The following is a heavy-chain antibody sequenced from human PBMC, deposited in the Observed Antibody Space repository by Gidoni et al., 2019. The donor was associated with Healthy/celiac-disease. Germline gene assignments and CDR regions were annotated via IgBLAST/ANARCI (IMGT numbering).Heavy chain of an antibody. CDR1: GFPFSSYA. CDR2: ISSNGGST. V-gene: IGHV3-64D*06. Sequence: EVQLVESGGGLVQPGGSLRLSCSASGFPFSSYAMHWVRQAPGKGLEYVAAISSNGGSTYYADSVKGRFTISRDNSKNTLYLQMSSLRAEDTAVYYCATMVRGVGHFDYWGQGTLVTVSS. D-gene: IGHD3-10*01. J-gene: IGHJ4*02. CDR3: ATMVRGVGHFDY.